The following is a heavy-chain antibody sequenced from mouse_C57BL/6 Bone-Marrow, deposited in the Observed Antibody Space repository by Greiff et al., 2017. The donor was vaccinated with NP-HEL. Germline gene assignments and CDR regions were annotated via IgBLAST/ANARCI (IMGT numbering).Heavy chain of an antibody. Sequence: DVQLQESGPELVKPGASVKIPCKASGYTFTDYNMDWVKQSHGKSLEWIGDINPNNGGTIYNQKFKGKATLTVDKSSSTAYMELRSLTSEDTAVYYCARDGYGPWYFDVWGTGTTVTVSS. J-gene: IGHJ1*03. CDR2: INPNNGGT. CDR3: ARDGYGPWYFDV. V-gene: IGHV1-18*01. CDR1: GYTFTDYN. D-gene: IGHD2-10*02.